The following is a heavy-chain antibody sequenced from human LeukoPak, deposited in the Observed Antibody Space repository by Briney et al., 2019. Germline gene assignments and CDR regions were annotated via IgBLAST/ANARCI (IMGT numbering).Heavy chain of an antibody. CDR3: ARGSTRDKFDP. D-gene: IGHD2-15*01. J-gene: IGHJ5*02. Sequence: PSETLSLTCTVSGGSISSSTYYWGWIRQSPGQGLEWIGTIYYSGSTYYNPSLKSRVTISVDTSKNQFSLKLSSVTTADTAVYYCARGSTRDKFDPWGQGTLVTVSS. CDR2: IYYSGST. V-gene: IGHV4-39*07. CDR1: GGSISSSTYY.